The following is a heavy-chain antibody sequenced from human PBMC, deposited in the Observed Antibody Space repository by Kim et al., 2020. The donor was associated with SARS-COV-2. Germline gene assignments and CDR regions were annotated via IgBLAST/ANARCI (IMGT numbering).Heavy chain of an antibody. Sequence: ASVKVSCKASGYTFTSYAMNWVRQAPGQGLEWMGWINTNTGNPTYAQGFTGRFVFSLDTSVSTAYLQISSLKAEDTAVYYCARAWGRPLYYYDSSGYYSYWGQGTLVTVSS. D-gene: IGHD3-22*01. V-gene: IGHV7-4-1*02. CDR1: GYTFTSYA. J-gene: IGHJ4*02. CDR3: ARAWGRPLYYYDSSGYYSY. CDR2: INTNTGNP.